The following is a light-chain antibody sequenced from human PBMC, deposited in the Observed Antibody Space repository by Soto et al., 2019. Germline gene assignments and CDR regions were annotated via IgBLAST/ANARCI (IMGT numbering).Light chain of an antibody. CDR1: QGVAETN. V-gene: IGKV3-20*01. J-gene: IGKJ1*01. Sequence: PGERATLSCRASQGVAETNLAWYQQKPGKAPRLLIYGASRRATGIPERFSGSGSETDFTLSISTLEPEDFAVYHCQHYGSSPPVTFGQGTRVELK. CDR3: QHYGSSPPVT. CDR2: GAS.